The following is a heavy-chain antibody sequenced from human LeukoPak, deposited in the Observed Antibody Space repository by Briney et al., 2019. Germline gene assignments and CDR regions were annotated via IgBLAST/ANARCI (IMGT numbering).Heavy chain of an antibody. CDR3: ARCGYSGSGFSTNWFDP. CDR1: GFTFTSYW. D-gene: IGHD3-10*01. J-gene: IGHJ5*02. CDR2: IKQDGSEK. Sequence: PGGSLRLSCAVSGFTFTSYWMSWVRQAPGKGLEWVANIKQDGSEKYYVDSVKGRFTISRDNAKNSLYLQMSSLRAEDTAVYYCARCGYSGSGFSTNWFDPWGQGTLVTVSS. V-gene: IGHV3-7*01.